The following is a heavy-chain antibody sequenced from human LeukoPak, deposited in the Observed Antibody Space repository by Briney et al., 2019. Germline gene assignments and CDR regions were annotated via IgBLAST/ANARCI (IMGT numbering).Heavy chain of an antibody. Sequence: GGSLRLSCAASAFTFSSYWMSWVRQAPGKGLEWVANIKQDGSEKYYVDSVKGRFTISRDNAKNSLHLQMNSLRAEDTAVYYCARDSGGYWGQGTLVTVSS. CDR1: AFTFSSYW. CDR3: ARDSGGY. J-gene: IGHJ4*02. CDR2: IKQDGSEK. D-gene: IGHD1-14*01. V-gene: IGHV3-7*01.